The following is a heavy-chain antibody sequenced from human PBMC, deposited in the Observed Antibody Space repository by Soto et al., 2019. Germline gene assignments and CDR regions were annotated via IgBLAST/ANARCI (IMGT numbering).Heavy chain of an antibody. CDR2: ISGSGGST. V-gene: IGHV3-23*01. CDR3: AKDRAPDYGDYLWGY. CDR1: GFTFSSYA. Sequence: GGSLRLSCAASGFTFSSYAMSWVRQAPGKGLEWVSAISGSGGSTYYADSVKGRFTISRDNSKNTLYLQMNSRRAEDTAVYYCAKDRAPDYGDYLWGYWGQGTLVTVSS. J-gene: IGHJ4*02. D-gene: IGHD4-17*01.